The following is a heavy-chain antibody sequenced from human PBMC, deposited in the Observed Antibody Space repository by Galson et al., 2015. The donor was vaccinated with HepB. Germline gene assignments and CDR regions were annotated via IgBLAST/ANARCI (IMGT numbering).Heavy chain of an antibody. V-gene: IGHV3-20*04. CDR2: ISKNDISR. CDR3: ARGSPTSFYHYYMDV. Sequence: SLRLSCAAYGLTLDAYDISWVRQAPGRGLQWVSSISKNDISRPQTVTVKGRFTISRQKSKNVVILEMNSLKVEDTAIYYCARGSPTSFYHYYMDVWGKGTTVTVSS. CDR1: GLTLDAYD. D-gene: IGHD2/OR15-2a*01. J-gene: IGHJ6*03.